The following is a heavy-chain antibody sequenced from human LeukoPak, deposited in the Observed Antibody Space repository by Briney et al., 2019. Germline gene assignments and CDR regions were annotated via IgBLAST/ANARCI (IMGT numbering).Heavy chain of an antibody. D-gene: IGHD4-17*01. CDR3: AKDPNGDYIGAFDF. CDR2: ITANGGYT. Sequence: GGSLRLSCAASAFSFSKFALIWVRQAPGKGLEWVSAITANGGYTLYADAVKGRFTVSRDNSKSTLYLQINSLRPKDTAMYYCAKDPNGDYIGAFDFWGQGTMVTVSS. V-gene: IGHV3-23*01. J-gene: IGHJ3*01. CDR1: AFSFSKFA.